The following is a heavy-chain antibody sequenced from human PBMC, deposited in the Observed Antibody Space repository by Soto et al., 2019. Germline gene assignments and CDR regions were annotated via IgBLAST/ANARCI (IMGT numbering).Heavy chain of an antibody. Sequence: ASVKVSCKASGYTFTSYGISWVRQAPGQGLEWMGWISAYNGNTNYAQKLQGRVTMTTDTSTSTAYMELRSLRSDDTAVYYCARAPYESSRGYSQLFFDYWGQGTLVTVSS. CDR2: ISAYNGNT. J-gene: IGHJ4*02. CDR1: GYTFTSYG. D-gene: IGHD5-18*01. CDR3: ARAPYESSRGYSQLFFDY. V-gene: IGHV1-18*01.